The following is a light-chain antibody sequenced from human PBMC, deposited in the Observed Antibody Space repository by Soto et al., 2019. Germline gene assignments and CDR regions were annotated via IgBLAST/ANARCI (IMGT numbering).Light chain of an antibody. V-gene: IGLV1-44*01. Sequence: QPVLTQPPSASGTPGLWVTLSCSGSSSNIASNTVNWYQHLPGTAPKLLIYSDNQRPSGVPARFSASKSGTSASLAISGLQSEDEADYYCASWDDSLDAYVFGTGTKLTVL. CDR1: SSNIASNT. J-gene: IGLJ1*01. CDR2: SDN. CDR3: ASWDDSLDAYV.